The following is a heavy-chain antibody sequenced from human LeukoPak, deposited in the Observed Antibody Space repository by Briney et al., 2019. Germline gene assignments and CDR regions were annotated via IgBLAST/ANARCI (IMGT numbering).Heavy chain of an antibody. CDR2: INHSGST. Sequence: GSLRLSCVGSGFNFSGSSMNWVRQPPGKGLEWIGEINHSGSTNYNPSLKSRVTISVDTSKNQFSLKLSSVTAADTAVYYCARGTMITLWLDPWGQGTLVTVSS. CDR3: ARGTMITLWLDP. CDR1: GFNFSGSS. D-gene: IGHD3-16*01. V-gene: IGHV4-34*01. J-gene: IGHJ5*02.